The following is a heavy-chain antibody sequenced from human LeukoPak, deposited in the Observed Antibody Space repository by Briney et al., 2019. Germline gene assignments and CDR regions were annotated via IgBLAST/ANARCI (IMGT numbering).Heavy chain of an antibody. Sequence: PGGSLRLYCAASGFTFSSYAMHWVRQAPGKGLEWVAVISYDGSNKYYADSVKGRFTISRDNSKNTLYLQMNSLRAEDTAVYYCARDRESGYSYGFDAFDIWGQGTMVTVSS. CDR3: ARDRESGYSYGFDAFDI. CDR1: GFTFSSYA. CDR2: ISYDGSNK. J-gene: IGHJ3*02. V-gene: IGHV3-30-3*01. D-gene: IGHD5-18*01.